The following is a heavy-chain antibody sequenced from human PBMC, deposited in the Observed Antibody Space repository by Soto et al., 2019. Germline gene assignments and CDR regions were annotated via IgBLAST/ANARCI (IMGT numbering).Heavy chain of an antibody. CDR2: IISSGDST. Sequence: EVQLLESGGGLLQPGGSLRLSCAASGFTFSSYAMSWVRQAPGKGLEWVSAIISSGDSTYYTDSVKGRFTISRDNSKNTLYLQMNSLRAEDTAVYYCAKRYDYDNSGLWDYWGQGTLVTVSS. J-gene: IGHJ4*02. CDR3: AKRYDYDNSGLWDY. V-gene: IGHV3-23*01. CDR1: GFTFSSYA. D-gene: IGHD3-22*01.